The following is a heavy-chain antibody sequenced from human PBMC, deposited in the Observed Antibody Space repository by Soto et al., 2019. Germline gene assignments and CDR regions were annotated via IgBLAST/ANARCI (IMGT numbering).Heavy chain of an antibody. CDR1: GFTFSSYG. V-gene: IGHV3-30*03. J-gene: IGHJ4*02. Sequence: PGGSLRLSCAASGFTFSSYGMHWVRQAPGKGLEWVAVISYDGSNKYHADSVKGRFTISRDNSKNTLYLQMNSLRAEDTAVYYCAERGDYWGQGTLVTVSS. CDR2: ISYDGSNK. CDR3: AERGDY. D-gene: IGHD1-26*01.